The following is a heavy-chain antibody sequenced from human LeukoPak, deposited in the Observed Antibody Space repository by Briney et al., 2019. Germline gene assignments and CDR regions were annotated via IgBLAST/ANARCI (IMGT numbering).Heavy chain of an antibody. V-gene: IGHV4-38-2*01. J-gene: IGHJ4*02. CDR3: ASHDYLDRPGREYYFDY. Sequence: SETLSLTCAVSGYTISSGYYWGWIRQPPGKGVEWIGSIYHSGSTYYNPSLKSRVTIAVDTSKNQFSLKLSSVTAADTAVYYCASHDYLDRPGREYYFDYWGQGTLVTVSS. D-gene: IGHD4-11*01. CDR1: GYTISSGYY. CDR2: IYHSGST.